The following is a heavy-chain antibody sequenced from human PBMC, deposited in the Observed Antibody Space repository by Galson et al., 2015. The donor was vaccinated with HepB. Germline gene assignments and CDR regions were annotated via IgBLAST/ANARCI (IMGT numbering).Heavy chain of an antibody. J-gene: IGHJ6*02. D-gene: IGHD6-19*01. CDR1: GYTFTSYY. Sequence: SCKASGYTFTSYYMHWVRQAPGQGLEWMGIINPSGGSTSYAQKFQGRVTMTRDTSTSTVYMELSSLRSEDTAVYYCARDGLAVAGPHYYYYGMDVWGQGTTVTVSS. V-gene: IGHV1-46*01. CDR3: ARDGLAVAGPHYYYYGMDV. CDR2: INPSGGST.